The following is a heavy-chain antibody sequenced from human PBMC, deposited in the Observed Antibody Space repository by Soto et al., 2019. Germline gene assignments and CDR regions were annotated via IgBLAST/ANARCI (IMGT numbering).Heavy chain of an antibody. D-gene: IGHD2-21*02. Sequence: QVQLVQSGAEVKKPGASVKVSCKAYGDTFTDYYIHWVRQAPGQGLEWMGTVNPSGGPNTHAQHFPGRMTMTRETSTSTRYMELTSLTSEDTAVYYCARGGHVLVVTAALDYWGQGTLVTVSS. V-gene: IGHV1-46*01. J-gene: IGHJ4*02. CDR3: ARGGHVLVVTAALDY. CDR1: GDTFTDYY. CDR2: VNPSGGPN.